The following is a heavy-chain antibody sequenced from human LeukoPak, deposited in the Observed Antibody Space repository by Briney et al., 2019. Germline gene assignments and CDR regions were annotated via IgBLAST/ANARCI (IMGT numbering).Heavy chain of an antibody. V-gene: IGHV4-59*01. CDR2: IYYSGST. CDR1: GGSISSYY. CDR3: ARGRVDLKYRSSWYFVDY. D-gene: IGHD6-13*01. Sequence: SETLSLTCTVSGGSISSYYWSWIRQPPGKGLEWIGYIYYSGSTNYNPSLKSRVTISVDTSKNQFSLQLSSVTAADTAVYYCARGRVDLKYRSSWYFVDYWGQGTLVTVSS. J-gene: IGHJ4*02.